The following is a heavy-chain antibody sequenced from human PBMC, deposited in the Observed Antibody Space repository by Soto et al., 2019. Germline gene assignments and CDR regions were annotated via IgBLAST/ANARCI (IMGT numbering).Heavy chain of an antibody. D-gene: IGHD3-16*01. Sequence: GGSLRLSCAASGFTFSSYGMHWVRQAPGKGLEWVAVIWYDGSNKYYADSVKGRFTISRDNSKNTLYLQMNSLRAEDTAVYYCARDGPLRATPGYLYDMDVWGQGTTVTVSS. CDR1: GFTFSSYG. CDR2: IWYDGSNK. CDR3: ARDGPLRATPGYLYDMDV. J-gene: IGHJ6*02. V-gene: IGHV3-33*01.